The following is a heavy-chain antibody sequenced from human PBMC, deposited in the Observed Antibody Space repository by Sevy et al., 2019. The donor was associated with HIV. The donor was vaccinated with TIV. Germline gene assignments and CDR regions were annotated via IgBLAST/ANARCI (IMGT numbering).Heavy chain of an antibody. Sequence: SETLSLTCTVSGGPISSSSYYWGWIRQPPGKGLEWIGSIYYSGSTYYNPSLKSRVTISVDTSKNQFSLKLSSVTAADTAVYYCARLSGVEYYYYYMDVWGKGTTVTVSS. J-gene: IGHJ6*03. CDR3: ARLSGVEYYYYYMDV. V-gene: IGHV4-39*01. CDR2: IYYSGST. D-gene: IGHD3-3*01. CDR1: GGPISSSSYY.